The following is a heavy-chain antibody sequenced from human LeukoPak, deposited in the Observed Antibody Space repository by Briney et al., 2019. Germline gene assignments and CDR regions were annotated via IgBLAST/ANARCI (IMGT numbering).Heavy chain of an antibody. D-gene: IGHD4-17*01. CDR1: GYTFTSYG. V-gene: IGHV1-18*01. CDR3: AREPTGLGLDP. J-gene: IGHJ5*02. CDR2: INTYNGNT. Sequence: ASVKVSCKASGYTFTSYGITWVRQAPGQGLEWMGWINTYNGNTNYAQKLQGRVTMTTDTSTSTAYMDLRSLRSDGTAVYYCAREPTGLGLDPWGQGTLVTVSS.